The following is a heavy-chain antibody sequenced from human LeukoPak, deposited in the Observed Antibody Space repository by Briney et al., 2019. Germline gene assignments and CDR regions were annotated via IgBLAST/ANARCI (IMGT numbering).Heavy chain of an antibody. CDR2: IIPIFGTA. CDR1: GGTFSSYA. V-gene: IGHV1-69*05. CDR3: ARDEGSSGSLPDY. Sequence: ASVKVSCKASGGTFSSYAISWVRQAPGQGLEWMGGIIPIFGTANYAQKFQGRVTMTTDTSTSTAYMELRSLRSDDAAVYYCARDEGSSGSLPDYWGQGTLVTVSS. D-gene: IGHD3-22*01. J-gene: IGHJ4*02.